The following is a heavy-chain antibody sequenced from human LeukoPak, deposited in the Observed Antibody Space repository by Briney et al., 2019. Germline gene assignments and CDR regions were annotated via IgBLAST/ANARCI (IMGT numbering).Heavy chain of an antibody. CDR1: GYTFTGYY. D-gene: IGHD6-19*01. V-gene: IGHV1-46*01. J-gene: IGHJ5*02. CDR2: INPSGGST. Sequence: ASVKVSCKASGYTFTGYYMHWVRQAPGQGLEWMGIINPSGGSTSYAQKFQGRVTMTRDMSTSTVYMELSSLRSEDTAVYYCARDVSIAVAGGGWFDPWGQGTLVTVSS. CDR3: ARDVSIAVAGGGWFDP.